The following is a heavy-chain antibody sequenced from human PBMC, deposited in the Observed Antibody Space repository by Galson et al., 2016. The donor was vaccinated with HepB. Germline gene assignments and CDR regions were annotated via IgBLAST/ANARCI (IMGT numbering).Heavy chain of an antibody. J-gene: IGHJ4*02. Sequence: SCAASGFTISSFAMSWVRQAPGKELEWISSFSNADKTYYSAVAEGRFTISRDNSRNALYLQMSGLRDDDTAVYYCAKDHRSFGWPCFESWGQGTLVTVSS. CDR2: FSNADKT. CDR1: GFTISSFA. CDR3: AKDHRSFGWPCFES. D-gene: IGHD6-19*01. V-gene: IGHV3-23*01.